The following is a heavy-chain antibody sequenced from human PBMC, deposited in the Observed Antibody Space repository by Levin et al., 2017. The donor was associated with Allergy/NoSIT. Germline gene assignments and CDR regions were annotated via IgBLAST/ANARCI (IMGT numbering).Heavy chain of an antibody. Sequence: AASVKVSCKASGGTFSSYAISWVRQAPGQGLEWMGGIIPIFGTANYAQKFQGRVTITADESTSTAYMELSSLRSEDTAVYYCARDTYMVRGVIHYFDYWGQGTLVTVSS. V-gene: IGHV1-69*13. J-gene: IGHJ4*02. D-gene: IGHD3-10*01. CDR2: IIPIFGTA. CDR3: ARDTYMVRGVIHYFDY. CDR1: GGTFSSYA.